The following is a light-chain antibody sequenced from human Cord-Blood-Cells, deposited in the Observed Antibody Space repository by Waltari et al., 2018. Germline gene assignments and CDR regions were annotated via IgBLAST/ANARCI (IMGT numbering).Light chain of an antibody. Sequence: DIVMTQSPDSLAVSLGERATINCKSSQSVLYSSNNKNYSAWYQQKPGQPPKLLIYWASTRESGVPDRFSGSGSGTDFTLTISSLLAEDVAVYYCQQYYSTPFTFGPGTKVDIK. CDR3: QQYYSTPFT. V-gene: IGKV4-1*01. J-gene: IGKJ3*01. CDR2: WAS. CDR1: QSVLYSSNNKNY.